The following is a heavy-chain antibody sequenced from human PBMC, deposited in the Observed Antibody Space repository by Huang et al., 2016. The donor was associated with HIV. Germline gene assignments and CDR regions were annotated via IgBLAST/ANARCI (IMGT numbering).Heavy chain of an antibody. CDR3: ARRMAGWDDVFDM. CDR1: GLVFSDHY. D-gene: IGHD6-19*01. CDR2: ISRSGTTI. Sequence: QVQLVESGGGLVKPGGSLRLSCAASGLVFSDHYMNLIRQAPGKGLEWISYISRSGTTIRYADSVKGRFTISRDNAKKALFLEMNSLRVEDTAVYYCARRMAGWDDVFDMWGQGTMVTVSS. V-gene: IGHV3-11*01. J-gene: IGHJ3*02.